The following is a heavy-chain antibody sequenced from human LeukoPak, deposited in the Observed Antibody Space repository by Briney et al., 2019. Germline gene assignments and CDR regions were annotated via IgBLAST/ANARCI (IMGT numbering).Heavy chain of an antibody. J-gene: IGHJ4*02. CDR1: GFTVSSNY. CDR2: ISGSGGST. Sequence: QPGGSLRLSCAASGFTVSSNYMSWVRQAPGKGLEWVSAISGSGGSTYYADSVKGRFTISRDNSKNTLYLQMNSLRAEDTAVYYCAKGAVGDGYIWIDYWGQGTLVTVSS. CDR3: AKGAVGDGYIWIDY. D-gene: IGHD5-24*01. V-gene: IGHV3-23*01.